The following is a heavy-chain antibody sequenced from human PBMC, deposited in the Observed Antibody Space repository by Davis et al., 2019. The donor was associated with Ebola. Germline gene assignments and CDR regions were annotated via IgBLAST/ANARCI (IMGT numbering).Heavy chain of an antibody. CDR1: GYSISDTDFY. CDR2: IYHSGIT. J-gene: IGHJ5*02. Sequence: PSETLSLTCTVSGYSISDTDFYWRWVRQPPGTGLEWIAYIYHSGITGYNPSLRSRATISVDTSKNQFSLRRTSVTAAETAVYYCARWYTSGRGWFDPWGQGTLVTVSS. CDR3: ARWYTSGRGWFDP. D-gene: IGHD6-19*01. V-gene: IGHV4-31*03.